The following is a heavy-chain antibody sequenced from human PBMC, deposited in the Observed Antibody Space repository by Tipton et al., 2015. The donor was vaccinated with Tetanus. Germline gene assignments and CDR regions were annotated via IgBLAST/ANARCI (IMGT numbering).Heavy chain of an antibody. CDR2: IYYSGGT. D-gene: IGHD3-16*01. Sequence: TLSLTCTVSGGSISSYYWSWIRQPPGKGLEWIGYIYYSGGTNYNPSLKSRVTILVDTSKNQFSLKLSSVTAADTAVYYCARQITAADAFDPWGQGTMVTVSS. J-gene: IGHJ3*01. CDR3: ARQITAADAFDP. CDR1: GGSISSYY. V-gene: IGHV4-59*08.